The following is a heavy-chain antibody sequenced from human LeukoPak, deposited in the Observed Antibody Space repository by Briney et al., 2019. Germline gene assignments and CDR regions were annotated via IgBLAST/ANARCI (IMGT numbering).Heavy chain of an antibody. CDR3: AREYSSFDC. Sequence: SETLSLTCTVSGDPITSNSNYKWTWLRQPPGKGLEWIGYIYYSGTNNYNPSLKSRVSISVDTSRNQFSLKLSSVTAADTAVYYCAREYSSFDCWGQGTLVTVSS. V-gene: IGHV4-61*01. CDR2: IYYSGTN. J-gene: IGHJ4*02. CDR1: GDPITSNSNYK. D-gene: IGHD6-13*01.